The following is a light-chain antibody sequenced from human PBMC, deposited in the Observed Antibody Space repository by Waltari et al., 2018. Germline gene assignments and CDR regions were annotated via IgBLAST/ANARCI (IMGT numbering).Light chain of an antibody. V-gene: IGLV2-23*01. CDR2: EGT. J-gene: IGLJ2*01. CDR1: SSDVGTYNL. CDR3: CSYAGGRPHVV. Sequence: QSALTQPASVSGSPGQSITISCTRTSSDVGTYNLVSWYQQHPGKAPKLMIYEGTKRPSGVSNRFSGSKSGNTASLTISGLQAEDEAHYYCCSYAGGRPHVVFGGGTQLTVL.